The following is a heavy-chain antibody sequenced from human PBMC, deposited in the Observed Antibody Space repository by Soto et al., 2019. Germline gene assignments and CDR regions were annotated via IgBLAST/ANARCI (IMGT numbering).Heavy chain of an antibody. Sequence: QVQLVESGGGVVQPGRSLRLSCAASGFTFSSYAMHWVRQAPGKGLEWVAVISYDGSNKYYADSVKGRFTISRDNSKNTLYLQMNSLRAEDTAVYYCARVEVGATTGYFDYWGQGTLVTVSS. J-gene: IGHJ4*02. CDR1: GFTFSSYA. CDR2: ISYDGSNK. CDR3: ARVEVGATTGYFDY. D-gene: IGHD1-26*01. V-gene: IGHV3-30-3*01.